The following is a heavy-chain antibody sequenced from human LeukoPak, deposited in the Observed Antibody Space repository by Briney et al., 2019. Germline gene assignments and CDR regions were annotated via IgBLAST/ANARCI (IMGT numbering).Heavy chain of an antibody. CDR1: GYSFTSYW. CDR2: IYPGDSDT. J-gene: IGHJ5*02. Sequence: GESLKISCKGSGYSFTSYWIGWVRQMPGKGLEWMGIIYPGDSDTRYSPSFQGQVTISADKSISTAYLQWSSLKASDTAMYYCARRGSSWSPYNWFDPWGQGTLVTVSS. CDR3: ARRGSSWSPYNWFDP. D-gene: IGHD6-13*01. V-gene: IGHV5-51*01.